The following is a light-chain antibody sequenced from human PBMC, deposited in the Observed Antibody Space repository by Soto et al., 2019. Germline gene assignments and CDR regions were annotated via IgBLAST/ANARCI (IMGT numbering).Light chain of an antibody. CDR2: GAS. J-gene: IGKJ5*01. CDR3: QQHRSSPDT. CDR1: QSVSSSF. Sequence: EIVLTQSPGTLSLSPGERATLSCRASQSVSSSFLAWYQQKPGQAPRLLIFGASRRATGIPERFSGSGSRTDFTLTISRLEPEDFAVYYRQQHRSSPDTFGQGTRLEIK. V-gene: IGKV3-20*01.